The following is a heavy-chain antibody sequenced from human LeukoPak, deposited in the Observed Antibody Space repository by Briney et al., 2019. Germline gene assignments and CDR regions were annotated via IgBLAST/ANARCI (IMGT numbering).Heavy chain of an antibody. Sequence: GGSLRLSCAASGFTFTHSWMSWVRQAPGKGLEWVANIKQDGSEKYYVDSVEGRFTISRDNAKDSVSLQMNSLRGEDTAVYYCVGALGSSSADYWGQGTLVTVSS. CDR3: VGALGSSSADY. CDR2: IKQDGSEK. CDR1: GFTFTHSW. V-gene: IGHV3-7*01. D-gene: IGHD6-6*01. J-gene: IGHJ4*02.